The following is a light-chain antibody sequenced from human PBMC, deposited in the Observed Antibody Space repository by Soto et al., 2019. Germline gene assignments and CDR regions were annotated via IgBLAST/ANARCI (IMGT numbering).Light chain of an antibody. Sequence: QLVLTQSSSASASLGSSVKLTCTLSSRHSTYIIAWHQQQPGKAPRYLMKLEGSGSYNKGSGIPDRFSGSSSGADRYLTISNLQFEDEADYYCETWDTNVVVFGGGTQLTVL. V-gene: IGLV4-60*02. J-gene: IGLJ2*01. CDR3: ETWDTNVVV. CDR2: LEGSGSY. CDR1: SRHSTYI.